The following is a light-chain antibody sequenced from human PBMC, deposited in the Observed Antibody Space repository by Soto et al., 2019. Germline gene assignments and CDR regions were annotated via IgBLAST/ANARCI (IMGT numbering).Light chain of an antibody. CDR3: AAWDDSLNAYV. V-gene: IGLV1-44*01. CDR2: SNN. Sequence: QSVLTQPPSASGTPGQRVTISCSGSSSNIGSNTVNWYQQLPGTAPKLLIYSNNERPSGVPDRFSGSKSGTSASLAISGLQSEDEADFYCAAWDDSLNAYVIGTGTKLPVL. CDR1: SSNIGSNT. J-gene: IGLJ1*01.